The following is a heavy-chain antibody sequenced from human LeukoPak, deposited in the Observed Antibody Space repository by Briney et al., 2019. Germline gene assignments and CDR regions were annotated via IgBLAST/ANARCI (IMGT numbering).Heavy chain of an antibody. Sequence: GGSLRLSCAASGFTFSDHYMDWVRQAPGKGLEWDGRTRNKANSYTTEYAASVKGRFTISRDDSKNSLYLQMNSLKTEDTAVYYCARARTVWGDYEYYFDYWGQGTLVTVSS. D-gene: IGHD4-17*01. CDR2: TRNKANSYTT. V-gene: IGHV3-72*01. CDR1: GFTFSDHY. J-gene: IGHJ4*02. CDR3: ARARTVWGDYEYYFDY.